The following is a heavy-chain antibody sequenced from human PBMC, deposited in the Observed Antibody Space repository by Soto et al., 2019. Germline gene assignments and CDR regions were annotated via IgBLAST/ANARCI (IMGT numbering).Heavy chain of an antibody. CDR2: VVVGSGNT. CDR3: AAPYLDCSGGSCYDY. Sequence: ASVEVSCKASGFTFTSSAVQWVRQARGQRLEWIGWVVVGSGNTNYAQKFQERVTITRDMSTSTAYMELSSLRSEDTAVYYCAAPYLDCSGGSCYDYWGQGTLVTVSS. CDR1: GFTFTSSA. D-gene: IGHD2-15*01. V-gene: IGHV1-58*01. J-gene: IGHJ4*02.